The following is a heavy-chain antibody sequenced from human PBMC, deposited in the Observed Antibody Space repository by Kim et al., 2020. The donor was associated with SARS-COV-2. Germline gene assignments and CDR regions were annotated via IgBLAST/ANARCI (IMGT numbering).Heavy chain of an antibody. CDR3: AKGLSTIFGVVITPFDY. V-gene: IGHV3-30*18. CDR2: ISYDGSNK. J-gene: IGHJ4*02. Sequence: GGSLRLSCAASGFTFSSYGMHWVRQAPGKGLEWVAVISYDGSNKYYADSVKGRFTISRDNSKNTLYLQMNSLRAEDTAVYYCAKGLSTIFGVVITPFDYWGQGTLVTVSS. CDR1: GFTFSSYG. D-gene: IGHD3-3*01.